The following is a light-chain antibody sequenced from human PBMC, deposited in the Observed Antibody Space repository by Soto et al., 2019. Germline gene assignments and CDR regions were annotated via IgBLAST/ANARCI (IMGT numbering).Light chain of an antibody. Sequence: EIVLTHSPATLSLSPGEIATLSCRASQSVSSSYLAWYQQKPGQPPRLLIYGASSRATGIPDRFSGSGSGTDFTLTISRLEPEDFAVFYCQHYDSLPITFGQGTRLEIK. V-gene: IGKV3-20*01. J-gene: IGKJ5*01. CDR3: QHYDSLPIT. CDR2: GAS. CDR1: QSVSSSY.